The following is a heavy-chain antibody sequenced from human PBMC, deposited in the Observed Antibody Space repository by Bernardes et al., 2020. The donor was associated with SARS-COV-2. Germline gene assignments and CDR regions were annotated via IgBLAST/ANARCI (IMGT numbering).Heavy chain of an antibody. CDR1: GGSISSGDYY. CDR2: ISYSGST. Sequence: SETLSLTRTVSGGSISSGDYYWTWIRQHPGKGLEWIGFISYSGSTFYNPSLKSRLTMSVDTSKNQFSLKLRSVTAADTAVYYCAGVPAANDFDYWGQGTLVTVSS. D-gene: IGHD2-2*01. J-gene: IGHJ4*02. V-gene: IGHV4-31*03. CDR3: AGVPAANDFDY.